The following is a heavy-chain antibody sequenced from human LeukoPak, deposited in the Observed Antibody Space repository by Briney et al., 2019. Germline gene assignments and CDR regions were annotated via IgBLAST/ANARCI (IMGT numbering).Heavy chain of an antibody. CDR3: ARAKRNGFDI. Sequence: GGSLRLSCAASGFIFSSYGMSWVRQAPGKGLEWVSYIRSSSTTIYYADSVKGRLTISRDNAKNSLYLQMNSLRAEDTAVYYCARAKRNGFDIWGQGTMVTVSS. V-gene: IGHV3-48*01. J-gene: IGHJ3*02. CDR2: IRSSSTTI. CDR1: GFIFSSYG.